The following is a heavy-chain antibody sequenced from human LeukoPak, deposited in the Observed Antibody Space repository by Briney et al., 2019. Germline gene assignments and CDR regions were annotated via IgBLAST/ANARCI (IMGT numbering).Heavy chain of an antibody. J-gene: IGHJ4*02. D-gene: IGHD3-10*01. CDR2: ISGTGDST. CDR3: ARDGYGSGSYSFDY. CDR1: GFTFSSYA. Sequence: GGSLRLSCAASGFTFSSYAMTWVRQAPGKGLEWVSVISGTGDSTYYADSVKGRFTISRDNSMNTLYLQMNSLRAEDTAVYYCARDGYGSGSYSFDYWGQGTLVTVS. V-gene: IGHV3-23*01.